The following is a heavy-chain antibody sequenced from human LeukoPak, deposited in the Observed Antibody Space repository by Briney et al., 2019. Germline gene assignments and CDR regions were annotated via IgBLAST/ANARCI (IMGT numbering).Heavy chain of an antibody. CDR3: ARGTGVAHRHGDAFDI. V-gene: IGHV1-18*01. CDR1: GYTFTSYG. D-gene: IGHD2-8*02. Sequence: ASVKVSCKASGYTFTSYGISWVRQAPGQGLEWMGWISAYNGNTNYAQKLQGRVTMTTDTSTSTAYMELRSLRSDDTAVYYCARGTGVAHRHGDAFDIWGQGTMVTVSS. J-gene: IGHJ3*02. CDR2: ISAYNGNT.